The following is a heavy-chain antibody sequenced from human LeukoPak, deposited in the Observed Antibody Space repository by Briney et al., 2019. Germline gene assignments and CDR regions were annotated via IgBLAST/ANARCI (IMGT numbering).Heavy chain of an antibody. J-gene: IGHJ4*02. D-gene: IGHD1-1*01. CDR2: IYTGGIT. CDR1: GFSVTYNY. CDR3: VKDHTGKEDK. V-gene: IGHV3-53*01. Sequence: GGSLRLSCAASGFSVTYNYLSWVRQAPGKGLEWVSLIYTGGITYYADSVKGRFTISRDNSRNMLFLQMNSLRVEDTAVYYCVKDHTGKEDKWGQGTLVTVSS.